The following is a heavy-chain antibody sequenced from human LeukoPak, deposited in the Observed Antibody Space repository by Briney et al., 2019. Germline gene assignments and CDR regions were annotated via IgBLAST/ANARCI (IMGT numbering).Heavy chain of an antibody. CDR1: GGSTSNYY. Sequence: PSETLSLTCTVSGGSTSNYYWSWIRQPPGKGLEWIGYIYYSGTTNYNPSLRGRVTISIDTSKNHFSLKLSSVTAADTAVYYCARERLGYSGYNFHYYGMDVWGQGTTVTVSS. J-gene: IGHJ6*02. CDR3: ARERLGYSGYNFHYYGMDV. V-gene: IGHV4-59*01. D-gene: IGHD5-12*01. CDR2: IYYSGTT.